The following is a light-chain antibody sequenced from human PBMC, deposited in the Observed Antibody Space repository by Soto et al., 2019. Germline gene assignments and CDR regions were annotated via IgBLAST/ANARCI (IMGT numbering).Light chain of an antibody. Sequence: HSALTQPASVSGSPGQSITISCTGTSSDVGGYNYVSWYQQHPGKAPKLMIYDVSNRPSGVSNRFSGSKSGNTASLTISGLQAEDEAYYYCSSYTSSSTPLFGGGTKLTVL. CDR3: SSYTSSSTPL. CDR1: SSDVGGYNY. J-gene: IGLJ2*01. CDR2: DVS. V-gene: IGLV2-14*01.